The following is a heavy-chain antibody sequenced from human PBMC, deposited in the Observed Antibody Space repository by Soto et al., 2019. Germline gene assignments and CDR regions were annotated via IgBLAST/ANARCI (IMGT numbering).Heavy chain of an antibody. CDR2: IFHSGST. J-gene: IGHJ3*02. V-gene: IGHV4-38-2*01. CDR3: ATYVDSTMVDAFDI. D-gene: IGHD5-18*01. CDR1: GYSIRSGHY. Sequence: KSSETLSLTCAVSGYSIRSGHYWGWIRQPPGKGLEWIGSIFHSGSTYYNPSLKGRVTISIDTSKNHFSLNLRSVTAADTAVYYCATYVDSTMVDAFDIWGQGTMVTVSS.